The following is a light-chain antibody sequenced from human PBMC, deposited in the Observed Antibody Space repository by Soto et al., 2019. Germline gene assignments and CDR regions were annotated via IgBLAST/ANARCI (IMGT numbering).Light chain of an antibody. CDR1: QDIRSS. V-gene: IGKV3-15*01. J-gene: IGKJ5*01. CDR2: GAS. CDR3: QQYYNTPSIT. Sequence: EIVLTQSPGILSLSPGERASLSCGASQDIRSSLAWYQQKPGQAPRLLIYGASIRATGVPATFSGSGSGTDFTLTISSLQAEDVAVYYCQQYYNTPSITFGQGTRLEIK.